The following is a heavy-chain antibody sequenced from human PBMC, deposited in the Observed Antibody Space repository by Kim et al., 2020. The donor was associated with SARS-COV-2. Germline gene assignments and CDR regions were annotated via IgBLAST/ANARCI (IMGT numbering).Heavy chain of an antibody. D-gene: IGHD3-9*01. CDR1: GGSISSGGYY. J-gene: IGHJ2*01. Sequence: SETLSLTCTVSGGSISSGGYYWSWIRQHPGKGLEWIGYIYYSGSTSYNPSLKSRVTISEDTSKNQFSLKLSSVTAADTAMYYCARDRATTLRYFDWTEYWYIDLWGRGTLVTVSS. CDR2: IYYSGST. CDR3: ARDRATTLRYFDWTEYWYIDL. V-gene: IGHV4-31*03.